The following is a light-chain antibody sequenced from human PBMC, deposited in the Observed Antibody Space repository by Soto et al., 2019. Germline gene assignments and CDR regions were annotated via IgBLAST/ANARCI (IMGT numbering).Light chain of an antibody. Sequence: EIVLTQSPGTLSLSQGERATLSCRASQSVTSSYLTWYQQKPGQAPRLLIYGASTRAAGIPDRFSGSGSGTEFTLTISNLQSEDFAVYYCQQRSNWPLLTFGGGTKVDIK. CDR2: GAS. CDR3: QQRSNWPLLT. J-gene: IGKJ4*01. V-gene: IGKV3D-20*02. CDR1: QSVTSSY.